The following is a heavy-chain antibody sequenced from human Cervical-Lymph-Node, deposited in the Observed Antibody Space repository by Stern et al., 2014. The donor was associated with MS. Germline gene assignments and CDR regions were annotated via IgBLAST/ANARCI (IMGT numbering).Heavy chain of an antibody. J-gene: IGHJ4*02. D-gene: IGHD5-18*01. CDR1: GGTFSSYG. Sequence: QDQLVQSGAEVKKPGSSVRVSCKASGGTFSSYGIIWVRQAPGQGLEWMGGIIPIFGTANYAQRFQGRVTITADESTSTAYMELSSLRSEDMAVYYCARVGVYGYLPYWGQGTLVTVSS. CDR2: IIPIFGTA. CDR3: ARVGVYGYLPY. V-gene: IGHV1-69*12.